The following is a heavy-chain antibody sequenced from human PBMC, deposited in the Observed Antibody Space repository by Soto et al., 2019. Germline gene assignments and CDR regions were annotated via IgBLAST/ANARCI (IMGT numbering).Heavy chain of an antibody. V-gene: IGHV4-59*01. CDR1: GVSISSYY. J-gene: IGHJ6*02. Sequence: SETLSLTCTVSGVSISSYYWIWIRQPPGKGLEWIGYIYYSGSTNYNPSLKSRVTISVDTSKNQFSLKLSSVTAADTAVYYCARDLGIAVAGKKRGPNYYYYYGMDVWGQGTTVTVSS. CDR3: ARDLGIAVAGKKRGPNYYYYYGMDV. CDR2: IYYSGST. D-gene: IGHD6-19*01.